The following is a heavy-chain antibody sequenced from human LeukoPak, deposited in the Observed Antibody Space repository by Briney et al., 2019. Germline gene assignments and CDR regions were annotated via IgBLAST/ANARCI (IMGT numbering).Heavy chain of an antibody. D-gene: IGHD3-22*01. CDR3: AKMRATYYYDDNFDY. CDR2: INPNSGGT. J-gene: IGHJ4*02. V-gene: IGHV1-2*02. Sequence: ASVKVSCKASGYTFTGYYMHRVRQAPGQGLEWMGWINPNSGGTNYAQKFQGRVTMTRDTSISTAYMELSRLRSDDTAVYYCAKMRATYYYDDNFDYWGQGTLVTVSS. CDR1: GYTFTGYY.